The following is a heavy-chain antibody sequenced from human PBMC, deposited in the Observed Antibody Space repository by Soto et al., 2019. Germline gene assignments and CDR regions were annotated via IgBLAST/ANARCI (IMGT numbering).Heavy chain of an antibody. CDR3: ARAFYCSSTSCYPYYYYYGMDV. Sequence: GSLRLSCAASGFTFSSYGMHWVRQAPGKGLEWEAFIWYDGSNKYYADSVKGRFTISRDNSKDTLYLQMNSLRAEDTAVYYCARAFYCSSTSCYPYYYYYGMDVWGQGTTVTVSS. CDR1: GFTFSSYG. V-gene: IGHV3-33*01. D-gene: IGHD2-2*01. CDR2: IWYDGSNK. J-gene: IGHJ6*02.